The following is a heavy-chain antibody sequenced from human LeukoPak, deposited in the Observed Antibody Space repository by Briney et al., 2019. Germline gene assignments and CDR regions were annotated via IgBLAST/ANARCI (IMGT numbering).Heavy chain of an antibody. CDR1: ASTFSDNA. CDR2: ISSTGDNT. CDR3: AKERGGYNGYFEY. Sequence: GGSLTLSCAASASTFSDNAMSWVRQAPGKGLEWVSAISSTGDNTYYADFVTGWFTISRDNSHNTLYLQMSSLRAAETSIYFCAKERGGYNGYFEYWGQGTLGTVSS. V-gene: IGHV3-23*01. J-gene: IGHJ4*02. D-gene: IGHD5-12*01.